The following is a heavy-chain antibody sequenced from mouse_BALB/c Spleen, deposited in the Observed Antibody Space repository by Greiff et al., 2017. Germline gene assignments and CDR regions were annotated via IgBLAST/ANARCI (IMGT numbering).Heavy chain of an antibody. CDR3: ARGYDGYYYAMDY. Sequence: EVQVVESGGGLVKPGGSLKLSCAASGFTFSDYYMYWVRQTPEKRLEWVATISDGGSYTYYPDSVKGRFTISRDNAKNNLYLQMSSLKSEDTAMYYCARGYDGYYYAMDYWGQGTSVTVSS. CDR2: ISDGGSYT. V-gene: IGHV5-4*02. J-gene: IGHJ4*01. D-gene: IGHD2-3*01. CDR1: GFTFSDYY.